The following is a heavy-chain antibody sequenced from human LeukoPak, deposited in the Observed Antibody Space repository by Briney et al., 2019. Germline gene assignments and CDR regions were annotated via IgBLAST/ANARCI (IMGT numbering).Heavy chain of an antibody. V-gene: IGHV3-23*01. Sequence: GGSLRLSCAVSGFTFSTYAMSWVRQAPGKGLEWVSVISGSGGSTYYAASVKGRSTTSRDNSKNTLYLQMRSLRAEDTAVYSCAKDYYYDSSGYYDYWGQGTLVTVSS. CDR3: AKDYYYDSSGYYDY. D-gene: IGHD3-22*01. CDR2: ISGSGGST. J-gene: IGHJ4*02. CDR1: GFTFSTYA.